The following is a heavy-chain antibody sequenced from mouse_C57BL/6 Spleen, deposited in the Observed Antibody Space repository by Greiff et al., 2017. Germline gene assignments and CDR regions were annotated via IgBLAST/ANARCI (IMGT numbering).Heavy chain of an antibody. Sequence: QVQLQQSGPELVKPGASVKLSCKASGYTFTSYDINWVKQRPGQGLEWIGWIYPRDGSTKYNEKFKGKATLTVDTSSSTAYMELHSLTSEDSAVYFCASNGEGSYPWFAYWGQGTLVTVSA. CDR3: ASNGEGSYPWFAY. J-gene: IGHJ3*01. CDR1: GYTFTSYD. V-gene: IGHV1-85*01. CDR2: IYPRDGST.